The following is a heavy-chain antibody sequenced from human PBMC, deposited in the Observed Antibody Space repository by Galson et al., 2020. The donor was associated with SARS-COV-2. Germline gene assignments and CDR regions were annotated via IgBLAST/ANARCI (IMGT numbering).Heavy chain of an antibody. Sequence: SVKVSCKASGGTFSSYAISWVRQAPGQGLEWMGGIIPIFGTANYAQKFQGRVTITADESTSTAYMELSSLRSEDTAVYYCARVRVVVVAATQYYYYYYGMDVWGQGTTVTVSS. D-gene: IGHD2-15*01. CDR1: GGTFSSYA. V-gene: IGHV1-69*13. J-gene: IGHJ6*02. CDR3: ARVRVVVVAATQYYYYYYGMDV. CDR2: IIPIFGTA.